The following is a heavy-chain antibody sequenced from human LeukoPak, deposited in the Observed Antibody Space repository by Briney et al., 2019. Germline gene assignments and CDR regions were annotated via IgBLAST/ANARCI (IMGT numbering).Heavy chain of an antibody. CDR2: IYSKGST. CDR3: ARDKGQHGSATRGFTWFDP. D-gene: IGHD3-10*01. Sequence: SETLSLTCIVSGDSISSSNYYWGWIRQSPGKGLEWIGSIYSKGSTYYNPSLESRVIVSSDMSKNQFSLMLNSVTAADTAVYYCARDKGQHGSATRGFTWFDPWGQGTLVTVSS. J-gene: IGHJ5*02. CDR1: GDSISSSNYY. V-gene: IGHV4-39*07.